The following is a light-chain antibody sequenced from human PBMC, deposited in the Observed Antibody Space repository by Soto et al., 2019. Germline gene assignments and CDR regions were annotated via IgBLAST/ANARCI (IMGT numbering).Light chain of an antibody. CDR1: QGIGSY. CDR3: QQLNNYPLT. J-gene: IGKJ4*01. Sequence: DIQLTQSPSFLSASLGDRVTITCRASQGIGSYLAWYQQKPGKAPRLLIYAASTLQSGVPSRFSGSGSDTEITLTSSSLQPEDFATYYCQQLNNYPLTFGEGTKVEIK. V-gene: IGKV1-9*01. CDR2: AAS.